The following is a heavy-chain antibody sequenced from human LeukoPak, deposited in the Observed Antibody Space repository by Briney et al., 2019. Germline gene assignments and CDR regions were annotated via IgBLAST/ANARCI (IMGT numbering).Heavy chain of an antibody. CDR1: GDSVSSNSAA. CDR3: ASSRVYSSGWHYYYMDV. D-gene: IGHD6-19*01. Sequence: SQTLSLTCAISGDSVSSNSAAWNWIRQSPSRGLEWLGRTYYRSKWYNDYAVSVKSRITINPDTSKNQFSLQLNSVTPEDTAVYYCASSRVYSSGWHYYYMDVWGKGTTVTVSS. J-gene: IGHJ6*03. V-gene: IGHV6-1*01. CDR2: TYYRSKWYN.